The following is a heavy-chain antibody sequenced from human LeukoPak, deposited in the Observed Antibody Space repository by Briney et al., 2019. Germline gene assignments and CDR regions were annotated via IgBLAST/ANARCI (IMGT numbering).Heavy chain of an antibody. CDR3: AKEGYYYDSSGYSFDY. J-gene: IGHJ4*02. CDR1: GFTFSSYG. V-gene: IGHV3-30*18. D-gene: IGHD3-22*01. CDR2: ISYDGSNK. Sequence: TGRSLRLSCAASGFTFSSYGMHWVRQAPAKGLEWVAVISYDGSNKYYVDAVKGRFTISRDNSKNTLYLQLNSLRAEDTAVYYCAKEGYYYDSSGYSFDYWGQGTLVSVSS.